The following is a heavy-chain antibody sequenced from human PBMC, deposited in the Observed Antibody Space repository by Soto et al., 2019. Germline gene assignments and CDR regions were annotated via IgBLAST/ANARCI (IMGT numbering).Heavy chain of an antibody. Sequence: GGSLRLSCAASGFTFSDYYMSWIRQAPGKGLEWVSYISSSGSTIYYADSVKGRFTISRDNAKNSLYLQMNSLRAEDTAVYYCARSPPLWRVFPYYFDYWGQGTLVTVSS. V-gene: IGHV3-11*01. D-gene: IGHD3-10*01. CDR2: ISSSGSTI. CDR3: ARSPPLWRVFPYYFDY. CDR1: GFTFSDYY. J-gene: IGHJ4*02.